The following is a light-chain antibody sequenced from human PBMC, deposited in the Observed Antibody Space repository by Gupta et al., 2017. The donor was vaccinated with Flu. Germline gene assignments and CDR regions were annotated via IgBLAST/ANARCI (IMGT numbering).Light chain of an antibody. V-gene: IGKV1-33*01. J-gene: IGKJ3*01. CDR1: QDISNY. Sequence: PSSLSASVGDRVTITCQASQDISNYLNWYQQKPVKAPKLLIYDASNLETGVPSRFSASGSGTDFTFTIIALQPEDIATYYCQQENNVPNTFGHGTKVDIK. CDR3: QQENNVPNT. CDR2: DAS.